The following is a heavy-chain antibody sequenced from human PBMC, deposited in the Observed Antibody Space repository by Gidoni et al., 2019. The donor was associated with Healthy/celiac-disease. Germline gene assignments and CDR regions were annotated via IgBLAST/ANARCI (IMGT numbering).Heavy chain of an antibody. V-gene: IGHV3-30*18. CDR2: ISYDGSNK. D-gene: IGHD3-22*01. CDR1: GFTFSSYG. J-gene: IGHJ3*02. Sequence: QVQLVESGGGVVQPGRSLRLYCAASGFTFSSYGMHWVRQAPGKGLEWVAVISYDGSNKYYADSVKGRFTISRDNSKNTLYLQMNSLRAEDTAVYYCANLYYYDRYDAFDIWGQGTMVTVSS. CDR3: ANLYYYDRYDAFDI.